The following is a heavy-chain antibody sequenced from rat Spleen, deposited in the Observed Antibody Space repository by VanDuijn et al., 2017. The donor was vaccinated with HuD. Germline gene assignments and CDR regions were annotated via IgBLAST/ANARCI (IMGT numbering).Heavy chain of an antibody. CDR3: ARRTGQVYNNYFDY. J-gene: IGHJ2*01. CDR1: GYSITSSYR. Sequence: EVQLQESGPGLVKPSQSLSLTCSVTGYSITSSYRWNWIRKFPGNKLEWMGYINGAGSTNYNPSLKSRISITRDTSKNQVFLQVNSVTTEDTATYYCARRTGQVYNNYFDYWGQGVMVTVSS. CDR2: INGAGST. D-gene: IGHD1-10*01. V-gene: IGHV3-3*01.